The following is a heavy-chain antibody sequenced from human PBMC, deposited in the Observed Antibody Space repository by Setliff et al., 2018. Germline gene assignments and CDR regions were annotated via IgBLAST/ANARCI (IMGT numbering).Heavy chain of an antibody. D-gene: IGHD6-13*01. CDR3: ARRADYSRSWSYYFDC. Sequence: SETLSLTCNVSGGSINSRSYYWGWIRQPPGKGLEWIAMISYGGNTYYNPSLKRRVTISVDTSNDQFSLNLNSVTAADTAVYFCARRADYSRSWSYYFDCWDQGTLVTVSS. J-gene: IGHJ4*02. V-gene: IGHV4-39*01. CDR2: ISYGGNT. CDR1: GGSINSRSYY.